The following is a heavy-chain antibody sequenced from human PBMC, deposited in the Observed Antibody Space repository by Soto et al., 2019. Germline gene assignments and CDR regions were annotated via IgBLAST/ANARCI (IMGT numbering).Heavy chain of an antibody. J-gene: IGHJ6*01. D-gene: IGHD3-16*01. CDR1: GYIFVNYG. CDR3: VMVDNYVTPTPQDV. CDR2: ISPYTGNT. V-gene: IGHV1-18*01. Sequence: QVQLVQSGDEVKKPGASVKVSFKASGYIFVNYGIAWVRQAPIQGLEWMGWISPYTGNTHSASKVQGRITMTTDTSTSTAYMDLGSLTSDDTSVYYCVMVDNYVTPTPQDVWGQWTTGTLSS.